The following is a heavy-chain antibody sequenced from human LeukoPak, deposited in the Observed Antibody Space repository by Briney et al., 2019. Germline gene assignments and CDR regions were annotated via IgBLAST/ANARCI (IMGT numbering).Heavy chain of an antibody. CDR2: IYYSGST. V-gene: IGHV4-30-4*01. CDR1: GGSISSGDYY. Sequence: SQTLSLTCTVSGGSISSGDYYWSWIRQPPGKGLEWIGYIYYSGSTYYNPSLKSRVTISVDTSKNQFSLKLSSVTAADTAVYYCARVDVVGEYYFDYWGQGTLVTVFS. CDR3: ARVDVVGEYYFDY. D-gene: IGHD2-15*01. J-gene: IGHJ4*02.